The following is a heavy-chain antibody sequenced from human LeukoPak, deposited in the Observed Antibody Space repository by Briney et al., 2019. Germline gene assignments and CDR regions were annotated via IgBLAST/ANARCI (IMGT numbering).Heavy chain of an antibody. V-gene: IGHV4-38-2*02. J-gene: IGHJ6*03. Sequence: SETLSLTCTVSGYSISSGYYWGCIRQPPGKGLEGIGSIDQSGSTYYNPSLKSRVTISVDTSKNQFSLKLSSVTAADTAVYYCARGKPSYGSGTFYRPLDPNYMDVWGKGTTVTVSS. CDR2: IDQSGST. CDR3: ARGKPSYGSGTFYRPLDPNYMDV. CDR1: GYSISSGYY. D-gene: IGHD3-10*01.